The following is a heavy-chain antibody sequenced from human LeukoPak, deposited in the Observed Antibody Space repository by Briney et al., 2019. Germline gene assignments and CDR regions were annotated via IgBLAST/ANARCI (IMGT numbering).Heavy chain of an antibody. CDR1: GYTFTSYY. CDR3: ARSRMVYATYYYYGMDV. CDR2: INPSGGST. V-gene: IGHV1-46*01. Sequence: ASVKVSCKASGYTFTSYYMHWVRQALGQGLEWMGIINPSGGSTSYAQKFQGRVTMTRDTSTSTVYMELSSLRSEDTAVYYCARSRMVYATYYYYGMDVWGQGTTVTVSS. D-gene: IGHD2-8*01. J-gene: IGHJ6*02.